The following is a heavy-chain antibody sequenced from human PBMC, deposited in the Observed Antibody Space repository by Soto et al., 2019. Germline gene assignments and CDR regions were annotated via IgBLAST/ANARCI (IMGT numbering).Heavy chain of an antibody. V-gene: IGHV1-69*01. Sequence: QVQLVQSGAEVKKPGSSVKVSCKASGGIFSTYAISWLRQAPGQGLEWRGGIIPLFGTPNYAQRFQGRVTITADESTSTAYMELSRLRSEDTAVYYCARDREDYGSGNYYNRIDFWGQGTLVTVSS. CDR3: ARDREDYGSGNYYNRIDF. CDR1: GGIFSTYA. J-gene: IGHJ4*02. D-gene: IGHD3-10*01. CDR2: IIPLFGTP.